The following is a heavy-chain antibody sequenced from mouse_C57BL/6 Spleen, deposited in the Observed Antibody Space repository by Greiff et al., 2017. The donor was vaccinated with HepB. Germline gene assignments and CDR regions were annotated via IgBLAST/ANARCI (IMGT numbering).Heavy chain of an antibody. CDR1: GYTFTSYW. J-gene: IGHJ2*01. V-gene: IGHV1-55*01. D-gene: IGHD2-5*01. Sequence: VQLQQPGAELVKPGASVKMSCKASGYTFTSYWITWVKQRPGQGLEWIGDIYPGSGSTNYNEKFKSKATLTVDTSSSTAYMQLSSLTSEDSAVYYCARGYSNYHYDFDYWGQGTTLTVSS. CDR2: IYPGSGST. CDR3: ARGYSNYHYDFDY.